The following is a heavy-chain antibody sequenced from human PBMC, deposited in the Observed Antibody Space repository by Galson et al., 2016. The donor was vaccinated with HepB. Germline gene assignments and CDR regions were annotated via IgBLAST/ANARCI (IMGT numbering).Heavy chain of an antibody. CDR2: IYHSGST. Sequence: SETLSLTCAVSGGSISSSNWWSWVRQPPGKGLEWIGEIYHSGSTNYNPSLKSRVTISVDKSKNQLSLKLTSVTTADTAVYYCARVFVATAVPPSQGFDLWGQGKLVTVSS. CDR3: ARVFVATAVPPSQGFDL. D-gene: IGHD2-21*02. CDR1: GGSISSSNW. V-gene: IGHV4-4*02. J-gene: IGHJ3*01.